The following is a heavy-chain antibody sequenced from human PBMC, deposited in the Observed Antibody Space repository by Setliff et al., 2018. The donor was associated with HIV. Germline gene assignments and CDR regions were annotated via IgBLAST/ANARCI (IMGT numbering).Heavy chain of an antibody. J-gene: IGHJ4*02. CDR1: GGSISSGSYY. D-gene: IGHD4-17*01. CDR3: ARAAAGNTGPFDL. V-gene: IGHV4-61*05. Sequence: SETLSLTCTVSGGSISSGSYYWGWIRQPPGKGLEWIGYIYYSGSTNYNPSLKSRVTISVDTSKNQFSLKLSSVTASDTAVYYCARAAAGNTGPFDLWGQGSPVTVSS. CDR2: IYYSGST.